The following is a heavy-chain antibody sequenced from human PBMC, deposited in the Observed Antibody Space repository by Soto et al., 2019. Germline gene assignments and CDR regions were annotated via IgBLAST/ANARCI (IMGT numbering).Heavy chain of an antibody. D-gene: IGHD1-26*01. V-gene: IGHV2-70*01. CDR2: IDWDDDK. CDR1: GFSLSTSGMC. CDR3: ARMSGSYPGYYYYGMDV. Sequence: SGPTLVNPTQTLTLTCTFSGFSLSTSGMCVNWIRQPPGKALEWLALIDWDDDKYYSTSLKTRLTISKDTSKNQVVLTMTNMDPVDTATYYCARMSGSYPGYYYYGMDVWGQGTTVTSP. J-gene: IGHJ6*02.